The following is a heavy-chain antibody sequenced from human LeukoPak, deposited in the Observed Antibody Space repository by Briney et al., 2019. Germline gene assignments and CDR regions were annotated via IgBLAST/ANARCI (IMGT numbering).Heavy chain of an antibody. CDR3: ARGVGGYCSGGSCYSGPNWFDP. D-gene: IGHD2-15*01. J-gene: IGHJ5*02. Sequence: PSETLSLTCTVSGGSISSYYWSWIRQPPGKGLEWIGYIYYSGSTNCNPSLKSRVTISVDTSKNQFSLKLSSVTAADTAVYYCARGVGGYCSGGSCYSGPNWFDPWGQGTLVTVSS. V-gene: IGHV4-59*01. CDR1: GGSISSYY. CDR2: IYYSGST.